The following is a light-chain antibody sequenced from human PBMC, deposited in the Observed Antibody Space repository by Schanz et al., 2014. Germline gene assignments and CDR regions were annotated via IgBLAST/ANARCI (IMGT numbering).Light chain of an antibody. CDR2: AAS. Sequence: DIQMTQSPSSLSASVGDRVTITCRASQSISTYLNWYQQKPGKAPKVLIYAASSLQSGVPSRFSGSGSGTDFTLTISSLQPEDFATYYCQQSYSTLPLTFGGGT. J-gene: IGKJ4*01. CDR3: QQSYSTLPLT. CDR1: QSISTY. V-gene: IGKV1-39*01.